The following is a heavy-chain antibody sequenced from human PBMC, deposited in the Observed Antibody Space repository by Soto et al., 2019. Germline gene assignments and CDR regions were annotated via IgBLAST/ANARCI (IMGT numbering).Heavy chain of an antibody. CDR2: ISAYNGNT. D-gene: IGHD6-6*01. Sequence: GASVKVSCKASGYTFTSYGISWVRQAPGQGLEWMGWISAYNGNTNYAQKLQGRVTMTTDTSTSTAYMELRSLRSDDTAVYYCAGEAGREQLVPFPYYYYYGMDVWGQGTTVTVSS. V-gene: IGHV1-18*01. J-gene: IGHJ6*02. CDR3: AGEAGREQLVPFPYYYYYGMDV. CDR1: GYTFTSYG.